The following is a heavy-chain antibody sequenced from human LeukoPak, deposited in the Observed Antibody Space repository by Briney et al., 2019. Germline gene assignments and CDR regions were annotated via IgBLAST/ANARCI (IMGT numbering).Heavy chain of an antibody. CDR2: ISYDGSNK. CDR3: AKGIYSSGWSYFDY. V-gene: IGHV3-30*07. CDR1: GFTFSSYA. Sequence: GGFLRLSCAASGFTFSSYAMHWVRQAPGKGLEWVAVISYDGSNKYYADSVKGRFTISRDNSKNTLYLQMNSLRAEDTAVYYCAKGIYSSGWSYFDYWGHGTLVTVSS. D-gene: IGHD6-19*01. J-gene: IGHJ4*01.